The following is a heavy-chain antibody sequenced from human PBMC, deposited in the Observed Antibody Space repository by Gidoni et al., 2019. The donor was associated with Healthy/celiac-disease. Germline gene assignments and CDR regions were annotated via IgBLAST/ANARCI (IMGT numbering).Heavy chain of an antibody. J-gene: IGHJ6*02. V-gene: IGHV3-30*18. CDR3: AKDLEAPYYYYGMDV. CDR2: ISYDGSNK. CDR1: GVTYSGYG. Sequence: QVQLVESGGGVVQPGRSLRRSWAASGVTYSGYGLHWVRKAPGKGLEWVAVISYDGSNKYYADSVKGRFTISRDNSKNTLYLQMNSLRAEDTAVYYCAKDLEAPYYYYGMDVWGQGTTVTVSS.